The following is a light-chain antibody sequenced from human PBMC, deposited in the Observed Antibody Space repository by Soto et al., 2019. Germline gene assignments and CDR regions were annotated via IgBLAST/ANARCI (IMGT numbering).Light chain of an antibody. Sequence: QAVVTQPPSVSGAPGQRVTISCTGSSSNIGAGYGIHWYQQLPGSAPKLLIYSNNNRPSGVPGRFSGSKSDTSASLAITGLQAEDEAHYYCQAYDISLSASVFGGGTKVTVL. CDR2: SNN. J-gene: IGLJ3*02. CDR1: SSNIGAGYG. CDR3: QAYDISLSASV. V-gene: IGLV1-40*01.